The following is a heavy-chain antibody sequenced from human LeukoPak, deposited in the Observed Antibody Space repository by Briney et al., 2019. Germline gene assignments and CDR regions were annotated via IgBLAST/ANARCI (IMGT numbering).Heavy chain of an antibody. CDR2: IYYSGST. CDR1: GGSFSGYY. V-gene: IGHV4-59*01. D-gene: IGHD3-22*01. Sequence: SETLSLTCAVYGGSFSGYYWSWIRQPPGKGLEWIGYIYYSGSTNYNPSLKSRVTISVDTSKNQFSLKLSSVTAADTAVYYCARDGSSGYYYDYWGQGTLVTVSS. CDR3: ARDGSSGYYYDY. J-gene: IGHJ4*02.